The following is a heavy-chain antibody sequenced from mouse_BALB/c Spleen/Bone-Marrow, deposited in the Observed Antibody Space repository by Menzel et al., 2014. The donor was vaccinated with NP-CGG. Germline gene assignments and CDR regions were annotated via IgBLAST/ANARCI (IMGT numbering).Heavy chain of an antibody. V-gene: IGHV1-14*01. J-gene: IGHJ2*01. CDR3: ARGGGHYFDY. CDR1: GYTFTSYI. CDR2: INPYNDGT. Sequence: EVQLQQSGPEPVKPGASVKMSCKASGYTFTSYILHWVKQKPGQGLEWIGYINPYNDGTKYNEKFKGKATLTSDKFSSATYMELSSLTSEDSAVYYCARGGGHYFDYWGQGTTLTVSS.